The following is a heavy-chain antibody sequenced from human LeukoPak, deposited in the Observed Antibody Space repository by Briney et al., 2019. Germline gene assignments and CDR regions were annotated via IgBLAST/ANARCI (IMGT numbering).Heavy chain of an antibody. CDR3: AKKHFHTSGWIDS. CDR2: ISASLGTP. Sequence: GGSLRLSCTASGFTFSSFAMAWVRHTPGKGLECVSTISASLGTPYYSDSVKGRFTISRDNSKNTVSLEMNSLRAEDTAVYYCAKKHFHTSGWIDSWGQGTLVTVSS. V-gene: IGHV3-23*01. J-gene: IGHJ4*02. D-gene: IGHD6-19*01. CDR1: GFTFSSFA.